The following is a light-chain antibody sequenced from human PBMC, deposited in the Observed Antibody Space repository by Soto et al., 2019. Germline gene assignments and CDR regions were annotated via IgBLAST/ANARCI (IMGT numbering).Light chain of an antibody. CDR2: GAS. CDR1: QSVTTQ. CDR3: QQYGGSTRT. V-gene: IGKV3-20*01. Sequence: IVLTQSPGTLSLSPGERSTLSFRASQSVTTQLAWYQQKPGQAPRLIIHGASSRATGVPDRITGSGSGTDFTLSISRLEPEDFAVYYCQQYGGSTRTFGQGTKVDI. J-gene: IGKJ1*01.